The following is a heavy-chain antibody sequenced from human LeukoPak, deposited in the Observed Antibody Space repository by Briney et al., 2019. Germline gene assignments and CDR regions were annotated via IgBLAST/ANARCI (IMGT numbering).Heavy chain of an antibody. D-gene: IGHD3-22*01. V-gene: IGHV3-74*01. CDR3: VRQYSYDSSGYYPWDY. CDR1: GFTSSSYW. Sequence: GRSLRLSCAASGFTSSSYWMHSVRQAPGKGLVWVSRINIDGSGTTYADSVKGRFTISRDNAKNTLYLQMNSLRAEDTAMYYCVRQYSYDSSGYYPWDYWGQGTLVTVSS. CDR2: INIDGSGT. J-gene: IGHJ4*02.